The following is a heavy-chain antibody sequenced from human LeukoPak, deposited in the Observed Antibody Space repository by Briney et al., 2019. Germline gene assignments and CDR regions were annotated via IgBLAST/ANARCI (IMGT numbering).Heavy chain of an antibody. D-gene: IGHD2-21*02. CDR2: IYHTGST. J-gene: IGHJ5*02. V-gene: IGHV4-59*08. CDR1: GASISSYY. CDR3: ARRVTSNWFDP. Sequence: SETLSLTCTVSGASISSYYWSWMRQPPGKGLEWIGYIYHTGSTNYNPSLKSRVTISVDTSKNQFSLRLSSVTATDTAVYYCARRVTSNWFDPWGQGTLVTVSS.